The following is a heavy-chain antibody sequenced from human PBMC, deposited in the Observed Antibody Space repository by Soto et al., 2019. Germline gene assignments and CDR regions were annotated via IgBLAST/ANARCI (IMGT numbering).Heavy chain of an antibody. J-gene: IGHJ4*02. CDR1: GFTFSSYA. D-gene: IGHD4-17*01. Sequence: EVQLLESGGGLVQSGGSLRLSCAASGFTFSSYAMSWVRQAPGKGLEWVSGISGRGGGTYYADSVKGRFTISRDNSKNALYLQMNGLRAGDTAVYYCAKNGRDTTLTTLDYWAQGTLVTVSS. CDR2: ISGRGGGT. CDR3: AKNGRDTTLTTLDY. V-gene: IGHV3-23*01.